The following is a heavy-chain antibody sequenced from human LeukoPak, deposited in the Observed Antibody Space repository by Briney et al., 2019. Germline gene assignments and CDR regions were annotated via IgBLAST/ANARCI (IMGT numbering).Heavy chain of an antibody. J-gene: IGHJ4*02. CDR2: INSDGSGT. CDR1: GFTFSTYW. CDR3: ARDNYGFLDY. D-gene: IGHD3-10*01. Sequence: GGSLRLSCAASGFTFSTYWMHWVRQAPGKGLVGVSQINSDGSGTSYADSVKGRFTISRDNAKNTLYLQMNSLGAADTAVCYCARDNYGFLDYWGQGTLVTVSS. V-gene: IGHV3-74*01.